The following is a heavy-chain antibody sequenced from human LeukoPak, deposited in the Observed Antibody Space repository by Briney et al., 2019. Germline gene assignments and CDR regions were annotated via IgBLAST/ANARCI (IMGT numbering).Heavy chain of an antibody. D-gene: IGHD3-3*01. Sequence: GGSLRLSCAVSGFTSSSYAMTWVRQAPGKGLEWVSGISSSGGNTSYADFVRGRFTMSRDNPQNTVYLQMNSLSAEDTAIYYCANGWGGYYADSWGQGTLVTVSS. CDR2: ISSSGGNT. CDR1: GFTSSSYA. J-gene: IGHJ4*02. V-gene: IGHV3-23*01. CDR3: ANGWGGYYADS.